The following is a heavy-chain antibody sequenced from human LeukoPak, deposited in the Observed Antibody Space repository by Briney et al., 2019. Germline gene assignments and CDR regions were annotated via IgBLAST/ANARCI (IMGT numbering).Heavy chain of an antibody. CDR1: GHSLTDLS. D-gene: IGHD2/OR15-2a*01. CDR2: FYVVKGVT. CDR3: ATDASITYYYNYGMDV. V-gene: IGHV1-24*01. Sequence: ASVKVSCKVSGHSLTDLSIHWLRQVPGKGLEWVGGFYVVKGVTVYAQKFQSRVTMTEDTSTGTVYMHLSSLRSEDTAVYFCATDASITYYYNYGMDVWGQGTTVTVSS. J-gene: IGHJ6*02.